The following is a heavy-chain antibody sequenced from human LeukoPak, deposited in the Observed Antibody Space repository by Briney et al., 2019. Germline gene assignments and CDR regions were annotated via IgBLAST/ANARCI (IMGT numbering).Heavy chain of an antibody. V-gene: IGHV3-30-3*01. Sequence: GGSLRLSCAASGFTFSSYAMHWVRQAPGKGLEWVAVISYDGGNKYYADSVKGRFTISRDNSKNTLYLQMNSLRAEDTAVYYCAREYVLRYFDWFFSRGYFDYWGQGTLGTVSS. J-gene: IGHJ4*02. CDR2: ISYDGGNK. CDR1: GFTFSSYA. CDR3: AREYVLRYFDWFFSRGYFDY. D-gene: IGHD3-9*01.